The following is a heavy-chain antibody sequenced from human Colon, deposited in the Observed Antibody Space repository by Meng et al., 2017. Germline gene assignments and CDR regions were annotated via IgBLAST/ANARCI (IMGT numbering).Heavy chain of an antibody. CDR3: ARGGYYYDSSGFRAALDY. Sequence: QVQLVQSGAEMKKPGASGKVSCKPSGYTFTTYDINWVRQATGQGLEWMGWMNPDSGDTGYAQKFQGRLTMTRDTSISAAYMELTSLRSEDTAVYYCARGGYYYDSSGFRAALDYWGQGALVTVSS. V-gene: IGHV1-8*01. CDR2: MNPDSGDT. D-gene: IGHD3-22*01. J-gene: IGHJ4*02. CDR1: GYTFTTYD.